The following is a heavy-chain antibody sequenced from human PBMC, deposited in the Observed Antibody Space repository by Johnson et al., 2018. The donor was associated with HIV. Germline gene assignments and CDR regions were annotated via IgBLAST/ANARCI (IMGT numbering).Heavy chain of an antibody. CDR1: GFTFSSYW. CDR3: ARRDNSGWADAFDI. CDR2: IKQDGSEK. V-gene: IGHV3-7*04. D-gene: IGHD6-19*01. J-gene: IGHJ3*02. Sequence: VQLVESGGGLVQPGGSLRLSCAASGFTFSSYWMSWVRQAPGKGLEWVANIKQDGSEKYYVDSVKGRFTISRDNSKNTLYLQMNSLRGEDTAVYYCARRDNSGWADAFDIWGQGTMVTVSS.